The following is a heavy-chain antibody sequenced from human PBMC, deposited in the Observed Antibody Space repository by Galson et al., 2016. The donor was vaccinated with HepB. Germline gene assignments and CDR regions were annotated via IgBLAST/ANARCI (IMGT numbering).Heavy chain of an antibody. CDR3: ARDVGKIAAVVGRSDP. CDR2: IIPMFGTP. D-gene: IGHD6-13*01. V-gene: IGHV1-69*06. CDR1: GGTFSSYD. Sequence: SVKVSCKASGGTFSSYDISWVRQVPGQGLEWMGGIIPMFGTPKYAQKFQGRVTIIADKSTSTAYMEVSSLTSEDTAVYFCARDVGKIAAVVGRSDPWGQGTLVTVSS. J-gene: IGHJ5*02.